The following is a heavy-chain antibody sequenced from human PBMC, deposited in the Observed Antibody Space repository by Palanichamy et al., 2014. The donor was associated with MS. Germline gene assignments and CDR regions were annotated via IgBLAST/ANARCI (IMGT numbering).Heavy chain of an antibody. CDR3: ARGVGTTVTYNWFDP. V-gene: IGHV3-74*01. CDR2: INSDGSST. Sequence: EVQLVESGGGLVQPGGSLRLSCAASGFTFSSYWMHWVRQALGKGLVWVSRINSDGSSTSYADSVKGRFTISRDNAKNTLYLQMNSLRAEDTAVYYCARGVGTTVTYNWFDPWGQGTLVTVSS. D-gene: IGHD4-17*01. J-gene: IGHJ5*02. CDR1: GFTFSSYW.